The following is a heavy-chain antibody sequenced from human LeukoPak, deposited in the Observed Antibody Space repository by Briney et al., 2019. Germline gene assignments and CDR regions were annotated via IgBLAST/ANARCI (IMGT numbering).Heavy chain of an antibody. J-gene: IGHJ3*02. CDR2: IYHSGST. CDR3: ALTKQATRFQLPLFAFDI. D-gene: IGHD2-2*01. CDR1: GGSISSSSYY. V-gene: IGHV4-39*07. Sequence: SETLSLTCTVSGGSISSSSYYWGWIRQPPGKGLEWIGSIYHSGSTYHNPSLKSRVTISVDTSKNQFSLKLSSVTAADTAVYYCALTKQATRFQLPLFAFDIWGQGTMVTVSS.